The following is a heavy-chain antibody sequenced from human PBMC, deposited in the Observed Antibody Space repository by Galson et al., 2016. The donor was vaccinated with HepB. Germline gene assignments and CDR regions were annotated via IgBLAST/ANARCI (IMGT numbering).Heavy chain of an antibody. V-gene: IGHV2-5*02. CDR1: GFSLTSSGEG. D-gene: IGHD2-21*01. Sequence: PALVKPTQTLTLTCTFSGFSLTSSGEGVGWIRQPPGKALEWLSLIYWDGDKCYSPSLKSRLTITADTSKNQVVLTMTNMDPVDTATYYCAHRRRTVVVGTQFDSWGQGILVTVSS. CDR3: AHRRRTVVVGTQFDS. J-gene: IGHJ4*02. CDR2: IYWDGDK.